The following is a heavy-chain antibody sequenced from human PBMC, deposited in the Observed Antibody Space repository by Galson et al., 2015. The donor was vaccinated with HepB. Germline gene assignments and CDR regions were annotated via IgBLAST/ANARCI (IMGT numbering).Heavy chain of an antibody. J-gene: IGHJ6*02. D-gene: IGHD3-3*01. CDR2: ISAYNGNA. CDR3: ARVGDFWSGYYKGYYDGMDV. Sequence: SVKVSCKASGYTFTSYGISGVRQAPGQGLEWMGWISAYNGNANYAQKHQGRVTMTTDTSTSTDYMELRSLTSDDTAVYYCARVGDFWSGYYKGYYDGMDVWGQGTTVTVSS. CDR1: GYTFTSYG. V-gene: IGHV1-18*04.